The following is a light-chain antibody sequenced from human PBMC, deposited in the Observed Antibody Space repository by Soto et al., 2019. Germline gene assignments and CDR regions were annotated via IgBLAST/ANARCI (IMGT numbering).Light chain of an antibody. J-gene: IGKJ1*01. CDR2: GAS. CDR1: QSVPRTY. CDR3: QQYGSSYWT. V-gene: IGKV3-20*01. Sequence: DIVLTQSPGSLSPSPGERATLSCRASQSVPRTYLAWYQQKPGQTPSLLIYGASTRATGIPDRFSGSGSGTDFTLTISRLEPEDFGVYYCQQYGSSYWTFGQGTKVDIK.